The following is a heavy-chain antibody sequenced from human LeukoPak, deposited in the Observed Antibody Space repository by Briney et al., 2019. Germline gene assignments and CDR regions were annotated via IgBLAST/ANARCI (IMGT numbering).Heavy chain of an antibody. D-gene: IGHD5-24*01. CDR1: GYSISSGTYY. CDR2: ISTSGST. J-gene: IGHJ4*02. Sequence: SETLSLTCTVSGYSISSGTYYWTWIRQPAGKGLEWIGRISTSGSTNYNPSLKSRVTISLDTSKNQFSLKLSSVTAADTAVFYCARGPDGYKTLTHWGQGTLVTVSS. CDR3: ARGPDGYKTLTH. V-gene: IGHV4-61*02.